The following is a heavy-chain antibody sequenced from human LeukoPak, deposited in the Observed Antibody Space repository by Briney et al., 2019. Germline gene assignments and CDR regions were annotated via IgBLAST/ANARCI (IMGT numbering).Heavy chain of an antibody. V-gene: IGHV1-8*01. D-gene: IGHD3-9*01. CDR1: GYTFTSYD. CDR2: MNPNSGNT. J-gene: IGHJ6*02. CDR3: ARAHYDILTGYYVYYYYGMDV. Sequence: ASVKVSCKASGYTFTSYDINWVRQATGQGLEWMGWMNPNSGNTGYTQKFQGRVTMTRNTSISTAYMELSSLRSEDTAVYYCARAHYDILTGYYVYYYYGMDVWGQGTTVNVSS.